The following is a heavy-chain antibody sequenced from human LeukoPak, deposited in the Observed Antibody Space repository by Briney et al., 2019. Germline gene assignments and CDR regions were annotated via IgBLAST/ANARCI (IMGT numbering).Heavy chain of an antibody. V-gene: IGHV1-18*01. Sequence: ASVKVSCKASGYTFTSYGISWVRQAPGQALEWMGWISASNGNTNYAQKLQGRVTMTTDTSTSTAYMELRSLRSDDTAVYYRARDGSVQQLRNWGQGTLVTVSS. J-gene: IGHJ4*02. D-gene: IGHD6-13*01. CDR1: GYTFTSYG. CDR3: ARDGSVQQLRN. CDR2: ISASNGNT.